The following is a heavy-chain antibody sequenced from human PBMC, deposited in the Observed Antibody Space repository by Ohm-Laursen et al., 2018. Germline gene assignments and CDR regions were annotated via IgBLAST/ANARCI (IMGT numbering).Heavy chain of an antibody. CDR3: AKMVGAWDFFDY. J-gene: IGHJ4*02. CDR1: GFTFSSYA. V-gene: IGHV3-23*01. Sequence: SLRLSCAASGFTFSSYAMSWVRQAPGKGLEWVSSISGNAVRTYDADSVKGRFSISRDNSKNTLDLQMSSLRAEDTALYYCAKMVGAWDFFDYWGQGTLVTVSS. CDR2: ISGNAVRT. D-gene: IGHD1-26*01.